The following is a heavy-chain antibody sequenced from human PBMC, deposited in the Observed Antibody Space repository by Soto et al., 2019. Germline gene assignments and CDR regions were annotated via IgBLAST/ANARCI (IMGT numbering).Heavy chain of an antibody. CDR3: ARVGYYDSSGYYPLDY. J-gene: IGHJ4*02. V-gene: IGHV3-33*01. CDR1: GFTFSSYV. Sequence: PGGSLRLSCAASGFTFSSYVMHWVRQAPGKGLEWVAVIWYDGSNKYYADSVKGRFTISRDNSKNTLYLQMNSLRAEDTAVYYCARVGYYDSSGYYPLDYWGQGTLVTVSS. D-gene: IGHD3-22*01. CDR2: IWYDGSNK.